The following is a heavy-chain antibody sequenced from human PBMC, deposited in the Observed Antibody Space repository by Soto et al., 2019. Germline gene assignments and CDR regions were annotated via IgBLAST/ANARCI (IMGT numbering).Heavy chain of an antibody. Sequence: PSETLSLTCTVSGGSISSYYWSWIRQPAGKGLEWIGRIYTSGSTNYNPSLKSRVTMSVDTSKNQFSLKLSSVTAADTAVYYCAGRWDXYYGSGSYYAAYDAFDIWGPGTMVTVSS. CDR3: AGRWDXYYGSGSYYAAYDAFDI. CDR2: IYTSGST. J-gene: IGHJ3*02. D-gene: IGHD3-10*01. V-gene: IGHV4-4*07. CDR1: GGSISSYY.